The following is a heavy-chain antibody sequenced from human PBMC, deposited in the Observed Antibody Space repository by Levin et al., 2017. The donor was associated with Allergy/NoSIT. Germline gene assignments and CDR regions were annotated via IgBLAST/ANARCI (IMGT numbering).Heavy chain of an antibody. CDR2: MNPNSGNT. J-gene: IGHJ4*02. CDR3: ARRVLSGCDY. CDR1: GYTFTSYD. Sequence: GASVKVSCKASGYTFTSYDINWVRQAPGQGLEWMGWMNPNSGNTGYAPKFQGRVTMTRDTSISTAYLELSNLRSEDTAVYYCARRVLSGCDYWGQGPLLSVSS. D-gene: IGHD4/OR15-4a*01. V-gene: IGHV1-8*01.